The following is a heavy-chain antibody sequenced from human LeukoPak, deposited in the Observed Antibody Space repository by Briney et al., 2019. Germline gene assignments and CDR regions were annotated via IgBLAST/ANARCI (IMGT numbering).Heavy chain of an antibody. CDR2: ISYDGSNK. D-gene: IGHD2-2*01. CDR3: ARDLKDIVVVPAAPYYYYGMDV. Sequence: PGRSLRLSCAASGFTFSSYAMHWVRQAPGKGLEWVAVISYDGSNKYYADSVKGRFSISRDNSKTTLYLQMNSLRAEDTAVYYCARDLKDIVVVPAAPYYYYGMDVWGQGTTVTVSS. J-gene: IGHJ6*02. CDR1: GFTFSSYA. V-gene: IGHV3-30-3*01.